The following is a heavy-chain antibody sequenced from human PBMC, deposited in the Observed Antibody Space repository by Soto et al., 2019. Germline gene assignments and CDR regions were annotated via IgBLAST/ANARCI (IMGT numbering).Heavy chain of an antibody. CDR2: ISWNSGSI. V-gene: IGHV3-9*01. D-gene: IGHD6-13*01. Sequence: GGSLRLSCAASGFTFDDYAMHWVRQAPGKGLEWVSGISWNSGSIAYADSVKGRFTISRDNAKNSLYLQMDSLRAEDTALYYCAKDHVEAAGTISYMDVWGKGTTVTVSS. J-gene: IGHJ6*03. CDR1: GFTFDDYA. CDR3: AKDHVEAAGTISYMDV.